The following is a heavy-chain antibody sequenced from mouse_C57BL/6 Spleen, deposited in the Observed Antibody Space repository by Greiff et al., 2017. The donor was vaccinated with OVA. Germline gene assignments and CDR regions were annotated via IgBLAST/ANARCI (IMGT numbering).Heavy chain of an antibody. D-gene: IGHD1-1*01. J-gene: IGHJ1*03. CDR3: ARGTTVVDGYFDV. V-gene: IGHV1-85*01. Sequence: QVQLKESGPELVKPGASVKLSCKASGYTFTSYDITWVKQRPGQGLEWIGWIYPRGGSTKYNEKFKGKATLTVDTSSSTAYMELHSLTSEYSAVEFCARGTTVVDGYFDVWGTGTTVTVSS. CDR1: GYTFTSYD. CDR2: IYPRGGST.